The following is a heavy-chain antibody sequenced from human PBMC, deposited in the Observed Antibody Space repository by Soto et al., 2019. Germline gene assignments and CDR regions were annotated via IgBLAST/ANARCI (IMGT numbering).Heavy chain of an antibody. CDR3: ARDYDFWSGHRPPPLWFEP. J-gene: IGHJ5*02. CDR2: ISSSSSTI. V-gene: IGHV3-48*01. CDR1: GFTFSSYS. D-gene: IGHD3-3*01. Sequence: GGSLRLSCAASGFTFSSYSMNWVRQAPGKGLEWVSYISSSSSTIYYADSVKGRFTISRDNAKNSLYLQMNSLRAEDTAVYYCARDYDFWSGHRPPPLWFEPWGQGTLVTVSS.